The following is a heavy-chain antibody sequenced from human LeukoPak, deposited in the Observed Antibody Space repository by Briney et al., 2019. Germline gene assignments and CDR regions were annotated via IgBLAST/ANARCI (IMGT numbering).Heavy chain of an antibody. V-gene: IGHV4-59*08. Sequence: PSETLSLTCTVSGGSIRSYYWNWIRQPPGKGLEWIGYIYHTGSTKYNPSLKSRLTISVDTSKNQFSLKLSSVTAADTAVYYCARGGYNLDAFDVWGQGTMVTVSS. D-gene: IGHD5-24*01. CDR2: IYHTGST. J-gene: IGHJ3*01. CDR3: ARGGYNLDAFDV. CDR1: GGSIRSYY.